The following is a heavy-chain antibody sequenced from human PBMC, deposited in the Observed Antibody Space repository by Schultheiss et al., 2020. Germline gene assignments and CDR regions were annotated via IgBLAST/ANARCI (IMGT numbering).Heavy chain of an antibody. J-gene: IGHJ4*02. D-gene: IGHD6-19*01. CDR1: GFTFSSYE. V-gene: IGHV3-48*03. CDR2: ISSSGSTI. CDR3: ARGVQWLVGPYLDY. Sequence: WGSLRLSCAASGFTFSSYEMNWVRQAPGKGLEWVSYISSSGSTIYYADSVKGRFTISRDNAKNSLYLQMNSLRAEDTAVYYCARGVQWLVGPYLDYWGQGTLVTVSS.